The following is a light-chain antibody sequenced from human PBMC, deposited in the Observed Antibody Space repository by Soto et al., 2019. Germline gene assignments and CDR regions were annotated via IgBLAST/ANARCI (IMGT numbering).Light chain of an antibody. V-gene: IGLV2-14*01. Sequence: QSVLTQPASVSGSPGQSRTIFCTGTSSDVGGYNYVSWYQQHPGKAPKLMIYDVSNRPSGVSNRFSGSKSGNTASLTISGLQAEDEADYYCSSSTSSSTLGGVFGTGTKVTVL. CDR2: DVS. CDR3: SSSTSSSTLGGV. CDR1: SSDVGGYNY. J-gene: IGLJ1*01.